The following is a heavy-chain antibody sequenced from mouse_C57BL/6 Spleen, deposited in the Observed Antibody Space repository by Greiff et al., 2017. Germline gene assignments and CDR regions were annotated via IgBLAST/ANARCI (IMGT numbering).Heavy chain of an antibody. D-gene: IGHD1-1*01. V-gene: IGHV10-1*01. CDR3: VRTVVAAYAMDY. CDR1: GFSFTSYS. J-gene: IGHJ4*01. Sequence: EVQLVESGGGLVQPEGSLKLSCAASGFSFTSYSMHWVRQAPGKGVEWIARIRTTSSNNATYYADSVNDRFTISRDDTASMLYLKMHNSKTEDTAMYYCVRTVVAAYAMDYWGQGTSVTVSS. CDR2: IRTTSSNNAT.